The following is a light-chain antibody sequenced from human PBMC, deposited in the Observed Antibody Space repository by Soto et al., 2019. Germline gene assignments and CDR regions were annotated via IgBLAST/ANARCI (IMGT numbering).Light chain of an antibody. Sequence: DIPMTQSPSTLSASVGDRVTISCRASQSISSWLAWYQQKPGKAPKLLIYKASSLESGVPSRFSGSGSGTEFTLTISSLQPDDFATYYCQLYNSYSEAFGQGAKVDIK. J-gene: IGKJ1*01. CDR3: QLYNSYSEA. CDR1: QSISSW. V-gene: IGKV1-5*03. CDR2: KAS.